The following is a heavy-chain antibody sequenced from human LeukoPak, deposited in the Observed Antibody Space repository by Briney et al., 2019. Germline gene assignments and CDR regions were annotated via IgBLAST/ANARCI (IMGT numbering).Heavy chain of an antibody. CDR3: AKGVVVITYVDY. D-gene: IGHD3-22*01. J-gene: IGHJ4*02. CDR1: GFTFRYYF. CDR2: ISGSGGT. Sequence: PGGSLRLSCAASGFTFRYYFMNWVRQAPEKGLEWVSSISGSGGTYYADAVRGGFTISRASSKDTLYLQMNSLKAEDTAVYYCAKGVVVITYVDYWGQGTLVTVSS. V-gene: IGHV3-23*01.